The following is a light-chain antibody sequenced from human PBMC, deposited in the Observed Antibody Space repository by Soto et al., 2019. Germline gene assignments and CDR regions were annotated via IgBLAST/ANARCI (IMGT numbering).Light chain of an antibody. J-gene: IGKJ1*01. V-gene: IGKV2-30*02. CDR3: MQVESLRA. CDR1: HSLVHRDGKIY. Sequence: VLTQSPLSLPVTLGQPASISCRSSHSLVHRDGKIYLSWFQQRPGQSPRRLIYELSKRDSGVPDRFSGSGSGTDFKLKISRVEADDVAVYYCMQVESLRAFGQGTKVEIK. CDR2: ELS.